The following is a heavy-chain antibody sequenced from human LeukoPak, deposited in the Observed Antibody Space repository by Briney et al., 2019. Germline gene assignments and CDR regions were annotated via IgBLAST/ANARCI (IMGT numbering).Heavy chain of an antibody. CDR3: ARGMVRDDYYYYYYMDV. D-gene: IGHD3-10*01. V-gene: IGHV3-30*02. CDR1: GFTFSSYG. J-gene: IGHJ6*03. CDR2: IRYDGSNK. Sequence: GGSLRLSCAASGFTFSSYGMDWVRQAPGKGLEWVAFIRYDGSNKHYADSVKGRFTISRDNSKNKLYLQMNSLRAEDTAVYYCARGMVRDDYYYYYYMDVWGKGTTVTVSS.